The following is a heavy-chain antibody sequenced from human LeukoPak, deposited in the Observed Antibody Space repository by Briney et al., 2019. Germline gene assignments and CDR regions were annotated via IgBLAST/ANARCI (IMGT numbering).Heavy chain of an antibody. CDR2: INWNGGST. Sequence: PGGSLRLSCAASGFTFDDYGMSWVRQALGKGLEWVSGINWNGGSTGYADSVKGRFTISRDNAKNSLYLQMNSLRAEDTALYYCARAEDYYDSSGYSAYYYYMDVWGKGTTVTVSS. D-gene: IGHD3-22*01. J-gene: IGHJ6*03. V-gene: IGHV3-20*04. CDR1: GFTFDDYG. CDR3: ARAEDYYDSSGYSAYYYYMDV.